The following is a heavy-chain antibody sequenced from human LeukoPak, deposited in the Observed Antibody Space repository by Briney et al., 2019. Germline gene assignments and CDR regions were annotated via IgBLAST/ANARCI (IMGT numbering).Heavy chain of an antibody. J-gene: IGHJ4*02. V-gene: IGHV4-59*01. CDR3: ARDLKFDY. CDR2: IYYSGST. CDR1: GGSISRYY. Sequence: SETLSLTCTVSGGSISRYYWSWIRQPPGKGLEWIGYIYYSGSTNYNPSLKSRVTMSVDTSKNQFSLKLSSVTAADTAVYYCARDLKFDYWGQGTLVTVSS.